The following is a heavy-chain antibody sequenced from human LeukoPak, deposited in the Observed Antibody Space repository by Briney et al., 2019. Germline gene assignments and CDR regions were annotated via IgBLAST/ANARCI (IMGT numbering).Heavy chain of an antibody. CDR1: GLTFNSYA. CDR2: ISGSGGDT. J-gene: IGHJ4*02. Sequence: GGSLRLSCAASGLTFNSYAMSWVRQAPGKGLEWVSGISGSGGDTYYTGSVKGRFTISRDNSKNTVSLQMNSLRAEDTAVYYCAKEGAGIAGTGYFDYWGQGTLVTVSS. V-gene: IGHV3-23*01. CDR3: AKEGAGIAGTGYFDY. D-gene: IGHD6-13*01.